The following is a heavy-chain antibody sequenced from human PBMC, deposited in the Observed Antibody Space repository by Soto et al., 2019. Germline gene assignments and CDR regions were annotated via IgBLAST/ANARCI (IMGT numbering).Heavy chain of an antibody. CDR2: IHYSGST. Sequence: SETLSLTCTVASSSFSSGAYYWSWSRQFPGKELEWIGYIHYSGSTYYNPSLESRVTISVDTSKNQFSLTLSSVTAADTAVYYCARTTDSSGYFQFWFDPWGLGTLVTVSS. CDR3: ARTTDSSGYFQFWFDP. V-gene: IGHV4-31*02. J-gene: IGHJ5*02. D-gene: IGHD3-22*01. CDR1: SSSFSSGAYY.